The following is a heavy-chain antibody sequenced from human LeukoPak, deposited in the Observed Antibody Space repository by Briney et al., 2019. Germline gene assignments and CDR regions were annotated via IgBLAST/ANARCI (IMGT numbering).Heavy chain of an antibody. CDR3: AREVGVREEFDY. V-gene: IGHV3-21*01. J-gene: IGHJ4*02. Sequence: GGSLRLSCAASGFTFSSYSMNWVRQAPGKGLEWVSSISSSSSYIYYADSVKGRFTISRDNAKNSLYLQMNSLRAEDTAVYYCAREVGVREEFDYWGQGTLVTVSS. CDR2: ISSSSSYI. D-gene: IGHD3-10*01. CDR1: GFTFSSYS.